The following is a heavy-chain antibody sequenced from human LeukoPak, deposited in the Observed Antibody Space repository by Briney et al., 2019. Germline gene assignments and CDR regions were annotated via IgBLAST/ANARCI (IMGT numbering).Heavy chain of an antibody. CDR3: ARSTRFTIFGVVPLGGAFDI. CDR1: GYSFTSYW. D-gene: IGHD3-3*01. CDR2: IYPGDSDT. Sequence: RGESLKISCKGSGYSFTSYWIGWVRQMPGKGLEWMGIIYPGDSDTRYSPSFQGQVTISADKSISTAYLQWSSLKASDTAMYYCARSTRFTIFGVVPLGGAFDIWGQGTMVTVYS. J-gene: IGHJ3*02. V-gene: IGHV5-51*01.